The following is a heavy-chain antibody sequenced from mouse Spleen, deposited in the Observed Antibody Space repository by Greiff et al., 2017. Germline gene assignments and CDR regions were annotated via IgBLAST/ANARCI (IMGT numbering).Heavy chain of an antibody. D-gene: IGHD2-14*01. Sequence: VQLQQSGPELVKPGASVKMSCKASGYTFTDYNMHWVKQSHGKSLEWIGYINPNNGGTSYNQKFKGKATLTVNKSSSTAYMELRSLTSEDSAVYYCAREAYYRYPFDYWGQGTTLTVSS. CDR2: INPNNGGT. CDR3: AREAYYRYPFDY. CDR1: GYTFTDYN. J-gene: IGHJ2*01. V-gene: IGHV1-22*01.